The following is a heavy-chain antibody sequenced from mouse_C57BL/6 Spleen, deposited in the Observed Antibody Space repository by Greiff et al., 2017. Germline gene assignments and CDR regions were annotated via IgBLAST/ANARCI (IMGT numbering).Heavy chain of an antibody. CDR2: IRLKSDNYAT. CDR3: TALYYYGMVDY. D-gene: IGHD1-1*01. Sequence: EVKLVESGGGLVQPGGSMKLSCVASGFTFSNYWMNWVRQSPEKGLEWVAQIRLKSDNYATHYAESVKGRFTISRDDSKSSVYLQMNNLRAEDTGIYYCTALYYYGMVDYWGQGTSVTVSS. CDR1: GFTFSNYW. J-gene: IGHJ4*01. V-gene: IGHV6-3*01.